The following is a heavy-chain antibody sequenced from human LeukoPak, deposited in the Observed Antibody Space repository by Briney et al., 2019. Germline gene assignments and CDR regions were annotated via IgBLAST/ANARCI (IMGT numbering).Heavy chain of an antibody. J-gene: IGHJ4*02. D-gene: IGHD6-19*01. CDR1: GGTFSSYA. CDR2: IIPIFGTA. V-gene: IGHV1-69*13. CDR3: ARASLYGYSSGWYYFDY. Sequence: GASVKVSCKASGGTFSSYAISWVRQAPGQGLEWMGGIIPIFGTANYAQKFQGRVTITADESTSTAYMELSSLRSEDTAVYYCARASLYGYSSGWYYFDYWGQGTLVTVSS.